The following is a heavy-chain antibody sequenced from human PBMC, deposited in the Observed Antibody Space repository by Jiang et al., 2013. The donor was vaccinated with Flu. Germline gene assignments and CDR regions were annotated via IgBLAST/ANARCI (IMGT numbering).Heavy chain of an antibody. J-gene: IGHJ4*02. D-gene: IGHD1-26*01. V-gene: IGHV5-10-1*04. CDR3: ARNVAGATNPIFDY. Sequence: GAEVKKPGESLRISCKVSGYSFTSYWITWVRQMPGKGLEWMGKIDPSDSYTNYSPSFQGQVTISADKSISTAYLQWSSLKASDTAMYYCARNVAGATNPIFDYWGQGTLVTVSS. CDR2: IDPSDSYT. CDR1: GYSFTSYW.